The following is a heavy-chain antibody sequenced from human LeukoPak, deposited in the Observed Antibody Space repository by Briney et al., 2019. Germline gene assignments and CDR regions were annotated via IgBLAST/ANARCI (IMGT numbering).Heavy chain of an antibody. J-gene: IGHJ4*02. Sequence: GGSLRLSCAASGFTFSSYWMSWVRQAPGKGLEWVANIKPDGSEKYYVDSVKGRFTISRDNADNSLYLQMNSLRAEDTAVYYCVRGGYGSIDYWGQGTLVTVSS. CDR3: VRGGYGSIDY. CDR1: GFTFSSYW. CDR2: IKPDGSEK. V-gene: IGHV3-7*01. D-gene: IGHD4-17*01.